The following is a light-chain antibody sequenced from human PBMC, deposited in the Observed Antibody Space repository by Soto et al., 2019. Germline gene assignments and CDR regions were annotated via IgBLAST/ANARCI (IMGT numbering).Light chain of an antibody. V-gene: IGKV3-20*01. CDR2: GAS. CDR1: QSVSSNY. Sequence: IVLTQSPGTLSLSPGERATLSCRASQSVSSNYLAWYQQKPGQAPRLLIYGASTRATGVPDRFSGSGSGTDFTLTISRLEPEDFAVYHCQQYGSLSWTSGQGTKVDIX. CDR3: QQYGSLSWT. J-gene: IGKJ1*01.